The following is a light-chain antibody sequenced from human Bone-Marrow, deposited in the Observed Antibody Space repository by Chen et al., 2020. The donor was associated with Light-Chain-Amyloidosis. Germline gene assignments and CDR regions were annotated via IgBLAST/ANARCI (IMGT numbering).Light chain of an antibody. CDR2: RDT. V-gene: IGLV3-25*03. CDR3: QSADSSGTYEVI. Sequence: SDELTQPPSVSVSPGQTARITRPGDDLPTKYAYWYQQKPGQAPVLVIHRDTERPSGISERFSGSSSGTTATLTISGVQAEDEADYHCQSADSSGTYEVIFGGGTKLTVL. J-gene: IGLJ2*01. CDR1: DLPTKY.